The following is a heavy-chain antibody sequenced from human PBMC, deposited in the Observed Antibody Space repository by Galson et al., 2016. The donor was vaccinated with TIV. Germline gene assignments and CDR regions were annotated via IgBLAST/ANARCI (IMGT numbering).Heavy chain of an antibody. Sequence: SLRLSCAASGFTFSSYAMSWVRQAPGKGLEWVSAISGGGGSTYYADSVKGRFTISRDNSKSTLYLQLDSLSVEDTAVYYCAKMDSSGLSYARRFDYWGQGTLVTVSS. CDR1: GFTFSSYA. CDR3: AKMDSSGLSYARRFDY. D-gene: IGHD3-22*01. J-gene: IGHJ4*02. V-gene: IGHV3-23*01. CDR2: ISGGGGST.